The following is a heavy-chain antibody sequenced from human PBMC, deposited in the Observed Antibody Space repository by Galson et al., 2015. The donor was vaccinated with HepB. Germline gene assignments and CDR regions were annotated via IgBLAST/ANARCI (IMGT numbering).Heavy chain of an antibody. CDR1: GFTFSNAW. CDR2: IKSKTDGGTT. J-gene: IGHJ6*03. D-gene: IGHD4-17*01. CDR3: TTSRMTTVTPDGGLYYYYMDV. V-gene: IGHV3-15*01. Sequence: SLRLSCAASGFTFSNAWMSWVRQAPGKGLEWVGRIKSKTDGGTTDYAAPVKGRFTISRDDSKNTLYLQMNSLKTEDTAVYYCTTSRMTTVTPDGGLYYYYMDVWGKGTTVTVSS.